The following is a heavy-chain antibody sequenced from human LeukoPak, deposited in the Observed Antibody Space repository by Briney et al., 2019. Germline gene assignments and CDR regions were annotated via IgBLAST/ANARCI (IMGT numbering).Heavy chain of an antibody. CDR3: AGSATDAFYI. Sequence: PGVSLRLSCAASGFTFRRYWMHWVRQDPGKALVWVSHMNGDGSSTSYTDYVKGRFTISRDNAKNTLYLQMNRLKAEDTAVYYFAGSATDAFYIWGQGTMVTVSS. V-gene: IGHV3-74*01. D-gene: IGHD1-1*01. J-gene: IGHJ3*02. CDR1: GFTFRRYW. CDR2: MNGDGSST.